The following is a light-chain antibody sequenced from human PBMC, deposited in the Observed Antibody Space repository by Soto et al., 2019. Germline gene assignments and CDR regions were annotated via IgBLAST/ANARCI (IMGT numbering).Light chain of an antibody. CDR2: EVS. Sequence: QSVLTQPPSVSGSPGQSVAISCTGTSSDVGSYNRVSWYQQPPGAAPTLMIYEVSNRPSGVPDRFSGSKSGNTASLTISGLQAEDEADYNCNSYTGSSTYVFGTGTKVTVL. V-gene: IGLV2-18*02. CDR1: SSDVGSYNR. J-gene: IGLJ1*01. CDR3: NSYTGSSTYV.